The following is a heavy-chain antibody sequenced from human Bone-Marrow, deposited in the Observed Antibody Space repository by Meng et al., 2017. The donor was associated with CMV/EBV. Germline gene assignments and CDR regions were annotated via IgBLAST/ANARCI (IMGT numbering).Heavy chain of an antibody. CDR1: GGTFSSYT. D-gene: IGHD2-8*01. CDR3: ARGTIVLMVYALDY. J-gene: IGHJ4*02. V-gene: IGHV1-69*02. CDR2: IIPILGIA. Sequence: SVKVSCKASGGTFSSYTISWVRQAPGQGLEWMGRIIPILGIANYAQKFQGRVTITADKSTSTAYMELSSLRSEDTAVYCCARGTIVLMVYALDYWGQGTLVTVSS.